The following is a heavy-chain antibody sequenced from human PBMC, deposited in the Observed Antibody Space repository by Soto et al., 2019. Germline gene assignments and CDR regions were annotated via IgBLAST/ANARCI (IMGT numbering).Heavy chain of an antibody. CDR3: ARGNDYGDVGLDY. CDR1: GGSFSGYY. CDR2: INHSGST. V-gene: IGHV4-34*01. J-gene: IGHJ4*02. Sequence: SETLSLTCAVYGGSFSGYYWSWIRQPPGKGLEWIGEINHSGSTNYNPSLKSRVTISVDTSKDQFSLKLSSVTAADTAVYYCARGNDYGDVGLDYWGQGTLVTVSS. D-gene: IGHD4-17*01.